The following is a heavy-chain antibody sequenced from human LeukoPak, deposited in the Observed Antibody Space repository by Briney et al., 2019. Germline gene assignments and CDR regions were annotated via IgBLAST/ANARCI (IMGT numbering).Heavy chain of an antibody. D-gene: IGHD3-22*01. CDR3: SYDSSGYYLGGSDY. Sequence: ASVKVSCKASGYTFTSYAMHWVRQAPGQRLEWMGWINAGNGNTKYSQKLQGRVTITADESTSTAYMELSSLRSEDTAVYYCSYDSSGYYLGGSDYWGQGTLVTVSS. CDR2: INAGNGNT. V-gene: IGHV1-3*01. J-gene: IGHJ4*02. CDR1: GYTFTSYA.